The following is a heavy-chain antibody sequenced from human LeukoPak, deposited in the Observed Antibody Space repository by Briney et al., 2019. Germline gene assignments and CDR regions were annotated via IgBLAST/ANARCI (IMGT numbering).Heavy chain of an antibody. J-gene: IGHJ4*02. CDR1: VGSINNYY. CDR2: IYYSGTT. V-gene: IGHV4-59*01. D-gene: IGHD6-19*01. Sequence: SETLALTCTVSVGSINNYYWSWIRQPPGKGLEWIGYIYYSGTTNYNPSLKSRVSISVDTSKNQFSLKLNSVTAADTAVYYCARVAVAGFDYWGQGTLVTVSS. CDR3: ARVAVAGFDY.